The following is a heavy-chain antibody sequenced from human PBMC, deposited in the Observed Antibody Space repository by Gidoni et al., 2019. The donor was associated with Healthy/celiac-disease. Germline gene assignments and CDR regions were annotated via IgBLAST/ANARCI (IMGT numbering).Heavy chain of an antibody. Sequence: QMQLVQSGPEVKKHGTAVKVSCKASGFTFTSSAMHWVRQARGQRLEWIGWIVVGSGNTNYAQKFQERVTITRDMSTSTAYMELSSLRSEDTAVYYCAASPRGYSYGVDYWGQGTLVTVSS. D-gene: IGHD5-18*01. V-gene: IGHV1-58*02. J-gene: IGHJ4*02. CDR2: IVVGSGNT. CDR3: AASPRGYSYGVDY. CDR1: GFTFTSSA.